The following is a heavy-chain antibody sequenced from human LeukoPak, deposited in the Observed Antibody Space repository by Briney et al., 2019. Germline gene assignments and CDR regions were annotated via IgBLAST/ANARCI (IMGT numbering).Heavy chain of an antibody. J-gene: IGHJ4*02. CDR1: GFTFSSYS. CDR3: AREGSSSRRFDC. V-gene: IGHV3-21*01. Sequence: GGSLRLSCAASGFTFSSYSMNWVRQAPGKGLEWVSSISSSSSYIYYADSVKGRFTISRDNAKNSLYLQMNSLRAEDTAVYYCAREGSSSRRFDCWGQGTLVTVSS. D-gene: IGHD6-6*01. CDR2: ISSSSSYI.